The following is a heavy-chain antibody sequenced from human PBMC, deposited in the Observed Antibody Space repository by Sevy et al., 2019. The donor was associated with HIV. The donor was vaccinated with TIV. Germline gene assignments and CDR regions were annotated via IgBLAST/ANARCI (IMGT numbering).Heavy chain of an antibody. CDR1: GGSISNNKW. J-gene: IGHJ3*01. Sequence: SETLSLTCAVSGGSISNNKWWSWVRQSPGKGLEWIGEIYHLGSTNYNPSLKSRVTISVDQSKNQFSLELNYVTAADTAVYYCALNGDYSFDFWGQGTMVTVSS. V-gene: IGHV4-4*02. D-gene: IGHD2-21*01. CDR3: ALNGDYSFDF. CDR2: IYHLGST.